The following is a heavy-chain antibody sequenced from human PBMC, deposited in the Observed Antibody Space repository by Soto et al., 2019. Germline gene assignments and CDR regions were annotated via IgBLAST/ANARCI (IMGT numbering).Heavy chain of an antibody. CDR1: GFTFSSYA. J-gene: IGHJ3*02. V-gene: IGHV3-30-3*01. CDR3: ARESSSSGWYRRYDAFDI. CDR2: ISYDGSNK. Sequence: PGGSLRLSCAASGFTFSSYAMHWVRQAPGKGLEWVAVISYDGSNKYYADSVKGRFTISRDNSKNTLYLQMNSLRAEDTAVYYCARESSSSGWYRRYDAFDIWGQGTMVTISS. D-gene: IGHD6-19*01.